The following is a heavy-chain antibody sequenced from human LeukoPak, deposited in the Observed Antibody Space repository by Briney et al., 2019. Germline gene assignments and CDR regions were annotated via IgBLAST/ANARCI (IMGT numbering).Heavy chain of an antibody. CDR3: TRGSYYYGSG. CDR1: GFSFSSYA. V-gene: IGHV3-23*01. J-gene: IGHJ4*02. D-gene: IGHD3-10*01. Sequence: GGSLRLSCAASGFSFSSYAMNWVRQAPGKGLEWVSTISGSGGSTYYADSVKGRITISRDNSKNTLYLQMNSLRAGDAAVYYCTRGSYYYGSGWGQGTLVTVSS. CDR2: ISGSGGST.